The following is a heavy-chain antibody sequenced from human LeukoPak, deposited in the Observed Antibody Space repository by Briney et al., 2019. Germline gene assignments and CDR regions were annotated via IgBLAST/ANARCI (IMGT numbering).Heavy chain of an antibody. J-gene: IGHJ4*02. CDR3: AREGANGWYYFDY. CDR2: INSDGSST. V-gene: IGHV3-74*01. CDR1: GFTFSSYR. D-gene: IGHD6-19*01. Sequence: GGSLRLSCAASGFTFSSYRMHWLRQAPGKGLVWVSRINSDGSSTSYADSVKGRLTISRDNAKNTLYLQMNSLRAEDTAVYYCAREGANGWYYFDYWGQGTLVTVSS.